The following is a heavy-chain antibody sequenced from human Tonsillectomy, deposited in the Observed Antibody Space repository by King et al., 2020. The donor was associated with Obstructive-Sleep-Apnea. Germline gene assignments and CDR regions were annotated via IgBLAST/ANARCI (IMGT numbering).Heavy chain of an antibody. CDR2: IKSKTDGGTT. J-gene: IGHJ4*02. D-gene: IGHD6-19*01. V-gene: IGHV3-15*01. Sequence: VQLVESGGGLVKPGGSLRLSCAASGLTFSNAWMSWVRQPPGKGLEWVGRIKSKTDGGTTDYAAPVKGRFTISRDDTKNTLYLQMNSLKTEDTAVYYCTWGYSSGNDYWGQGTLVTVSS. CDR3: TWGYSSGNDY. CDR1: GLTFSNAW.